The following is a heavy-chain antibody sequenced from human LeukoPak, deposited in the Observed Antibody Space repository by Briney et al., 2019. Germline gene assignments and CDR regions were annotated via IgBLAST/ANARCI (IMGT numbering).Heavy chain of an antibody. V-gene: IGHV6-1*01. CDR3: TRAGNYGYYGYFDY. J-gene: IGHJ2*01. CDR2: TYYRSKWYN. CDR1: GDSVSSNSVT. Sequence: SQTRSPACAISGDSVSSNSVTWNWIRQSPSRGLEWLGRTYYRSKWYNDYAVSVKSRITINPDTSKNQVSLQLNSVTPEDTAVYYCTRAGNYGYYGYFDYWGRGTLVTVSS. D-gene: IGHD3-10*01.